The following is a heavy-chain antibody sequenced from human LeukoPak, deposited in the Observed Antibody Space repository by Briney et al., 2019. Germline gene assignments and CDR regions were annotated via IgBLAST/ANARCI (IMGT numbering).Heavy chain of an antibody. J-gene: IGHJ4*02. CDR1: GFTFSSYG. CDR2: IWYDGSNK. CDR3: ARAPTSYYYFDY. Sequence: GGSLRLSCAASGFTFSSYGMHWVRQAPGKGLEWVAVIWYDGSNKYYADSVKGRFTISRDNSKNTLYLQMSSLRAEDAAVYYCARAPTSYYYFDYWGQGTLVTVSS. V-gene: IGHV3-33*01. D-gene: IGHD1-26*01.